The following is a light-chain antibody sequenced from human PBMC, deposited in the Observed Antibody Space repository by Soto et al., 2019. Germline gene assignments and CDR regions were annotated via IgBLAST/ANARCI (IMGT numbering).Light chain of an antibody. J-gene: IGKJ1*01. Sequence: DIQMTQSPSTLSASVGDRVTITCRASQSFSTSLAWYQQKPGKAPKLLIYDVSSLKSGVPSRFSGSGFGTDFTLTISSLQSDDFATYYCQQYNNYEFGQGTKVDIK. CDR3: QQYNNYE. CDR1: QSFSTS. CDR2: DVS. V-gene: IGKV1-5*01.